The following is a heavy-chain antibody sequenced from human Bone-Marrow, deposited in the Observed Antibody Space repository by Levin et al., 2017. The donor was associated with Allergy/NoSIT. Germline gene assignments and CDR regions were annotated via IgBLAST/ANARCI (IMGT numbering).Heavy chain of an antibody. CDR2: ISSKPDGAAT. V-gene: IGHV3-15*01. D-gene: IGHD3-16*01. CDR1: GFSLSNPW. Sequence: GGSLRLSCAASGFSLSNPWMNWVRQAPGKGLEWIGRISSKPDGAATDYAAPLKGRFTISRDDSTNTLYLQMNSLKVEDTATYYCTTTFQWWGQGTLVTVSS. J-gene: IGHJ4*02. CDR3: TTTFQW.